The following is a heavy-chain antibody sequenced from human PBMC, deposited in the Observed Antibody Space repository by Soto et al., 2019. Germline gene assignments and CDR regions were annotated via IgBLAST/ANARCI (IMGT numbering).Heavy chain of an antibody. CDR2: INAGNGNT. J-gene: IGHJ6*02. V-gene: IGHV1-3*01. CDR3: AGFNDLIAAAGSYYYYYGMDV. D-gene: IGHD6-13*01. CDR1: GYTFTSYA. Sequence: ASVKVSCKASGYTFTSYAMHWVRQAPGQRLEWMGWINAGNGNTKYSQKFQGRVTITRDTSASTAYMELSSLRSEDTAVYYCAGFNDLIAAAGSYYYYYGMDVWGQGTTVTVSS.